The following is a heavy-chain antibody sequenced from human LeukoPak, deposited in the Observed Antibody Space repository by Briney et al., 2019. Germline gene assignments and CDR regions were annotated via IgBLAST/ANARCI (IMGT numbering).Heavy chain of an antibody. CDR3: ASSGYSSSWYSHPFDP. J-gene: IGHJ5*02. V-gene: IGHV1-69*04. CDR2: IIPILGIA. Sequence: ASVKVSCKASGGTFSSYAISWVRQAPGQGLEWMGRIIPILGIANYAQKFQGRVTITADKSTSTAYMELSSLRSEDTAVYYCASSGYSSSWYSHPFDPWGQGTLVTVSS. CDR1: GGTFSSYA. D-gene: IGHD6-13*01.